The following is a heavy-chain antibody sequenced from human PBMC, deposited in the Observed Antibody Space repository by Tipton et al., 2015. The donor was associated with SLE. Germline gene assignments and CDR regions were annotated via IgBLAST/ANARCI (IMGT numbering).Heavy chain of an antibody. V-gene: IGHV3-30*18. Sequence: RSLRLSCAASGFTFSSYGMHWVRPAPGKGLEWVAVIWYDGSNKYYADSVKDRFTISRDNSKNTLYLQMNSLRAEDTVVYYCAKDGGSYHYYGMDVWGQGTTVTVSS. J-gene: IGHJ6*02. D-gene: IGHD1-26*01. CDR2: IWYDGSNK. CDR1: GFTFSSYG. CDR3: AKDGGSYHYYGMDV.